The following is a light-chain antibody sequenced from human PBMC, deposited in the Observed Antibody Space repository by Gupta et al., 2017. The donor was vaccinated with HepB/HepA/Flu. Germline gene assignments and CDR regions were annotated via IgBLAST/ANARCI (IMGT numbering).Light chain of an antibody. CDR3: QVWHTSSDYWV. J-gene: IGLJ3*02. V-gene: IGLV3-21*03. Sequence: SYVLTRPPSVPGAPGKTARITSGGRNIETKSVHWYQQKPGQAPAMVVYDDSDRPSGIPERFSGANSERTATLTIVRAEAGDEADYYCQVWHTSSDYWVFGGGTKLTVL. CDR2: DDS. CDR1: NIETKS.